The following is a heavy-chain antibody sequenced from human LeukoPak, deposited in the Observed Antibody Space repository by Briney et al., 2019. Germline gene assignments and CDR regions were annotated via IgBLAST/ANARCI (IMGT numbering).Heavy chain of an antibody. CDR2: ISGSGGTT. Sequence: PGGSLRLSGAASGFTFNNYAMNWVSQAPGKELEWVSVISGSGGTTYYADSVKGRFTISRDSSKNTLYLQMNSLRAEDTAVYYCAKVSGGGLYYDGMAVWGQGTTVTVSS. CDR1: GFTFNNYA. J-gene: IGHJ6*02. CDR3: AKVSGGGLYYDGMAV. V-gene: IGHV3-23*01. D-gene: IGHD1-14*01.